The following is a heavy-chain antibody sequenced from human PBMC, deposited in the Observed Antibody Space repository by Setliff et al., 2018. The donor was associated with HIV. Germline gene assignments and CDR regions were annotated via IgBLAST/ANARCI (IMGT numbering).Heavy chain of an antibody. CDR2: IDPNNGVT. CDR3: ASMGYFGESYFQF. V-gene: IGHV1-2*02. Sequence: ASVKVSCKASGYMFTAYHVHWVRRAPGRGFEWMGNIDPNNGVTRSARNFQGRVTMTRDTSISTAYMELSGLTSDDTAVYYCASMGYFGESYFQFWGQGTLVTVSS. J-gene: IGHJ1*01. D-gene: IGHD3-10*01. CDR1: GYMFTAYH.